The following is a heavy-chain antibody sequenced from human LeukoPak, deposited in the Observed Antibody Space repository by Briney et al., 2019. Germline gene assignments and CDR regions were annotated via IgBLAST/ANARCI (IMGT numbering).Heavy chain of an antibody. J-gene: IGHJ4*02. Sequence: PSETLSLTCTVSGGSNSSYYWSWIRQPPGKGLEWIGYIYYSGSTNYNPSLKSRVTISVDTSKNQFSLKLSSVTAADTAVYYCARALLVPNFDYWGQGTLVTVSS. CDR1: GGSNSSYY. D-gene: IGHD6-13*01. CDR2: IYYSGST. CDR3: ARALLVPNFDY. V-gene: IGHV4-59*01.